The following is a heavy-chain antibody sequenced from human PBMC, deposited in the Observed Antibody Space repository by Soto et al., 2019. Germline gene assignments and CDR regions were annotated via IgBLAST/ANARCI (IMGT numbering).Heavy chain of an antibody. CDR2: IIRSFGTA. CDR1: GGTFSSYA. J-gene: IGHJ4*02. Sequence: QVQLVQSGAEVKKPGSSVKVSCKASGGTFSSYAISWVRQAPGQGLEWMGGIIRSFGTANYAQKFQGRVTITADASPSTAYTELSSLRSEDSALYYCARESGYCGGGSIYFLPGLDSWGQGTLVTVSS. D-gene: IGHD2-15*01. CDR3: ARESGYCGGGSIYFLPGLDS. V-gene: IGHV1-69*12.